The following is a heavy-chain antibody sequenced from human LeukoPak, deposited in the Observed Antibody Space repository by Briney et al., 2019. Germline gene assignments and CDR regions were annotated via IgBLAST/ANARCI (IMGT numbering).Heavy chain of an antibody. Sequence: GGSLRLSCAASGFTFSSYAMSWVRQAPGRGLEWVSGISGRGDSTYYADSVKGRFTISRDNSKNTLYLQMNSLRAEDTAVYYCTKDGGRTIMVVAASHYWGQGTLVTVSS. CDR1: GFTFSSYA. D-gene: IGHD2-15*01. CDR2: ISGRGDST. CDR3: TKDGGRTIMVVAASHY. V-gene: IGHV3-23*01. J-gene: IGHJ4*02.